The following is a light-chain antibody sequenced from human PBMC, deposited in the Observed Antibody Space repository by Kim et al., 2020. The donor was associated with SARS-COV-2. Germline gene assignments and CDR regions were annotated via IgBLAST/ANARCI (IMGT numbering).Light chain of an antibody. CDR1: QSITYY. CDR3: QQSYSTSIT. Sequence: ASVGDRVTITCRASQSITYYLNCYRQKPGKAPELLIYAASSWQSGVPSRFSGSGSGTDFTLTISSLQPEDFATYYCQQSYSTSITFGQGTRLDIK. V-gene: IGKV1-39*01. CDR2: AAS. J-gene: IGKJ5*01.